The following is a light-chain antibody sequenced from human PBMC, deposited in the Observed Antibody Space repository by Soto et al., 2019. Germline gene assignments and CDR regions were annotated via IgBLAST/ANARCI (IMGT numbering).Light chain of an antibody. J-gene: IGKJ4*01. V-gene: IGKV1-39*01. CDR1: QSVSSY. Sequence: DIQMTQSPSSLSASVGDRVTITCRASQSVSSYLSWYQQIPGKAPKLLIYVASSLQSGVPSRFSGSGSGTDFTLTISSLQPEDFGTYYCQQSYTIPLTFGGGTKVGIK. CDR2: VAS. CDR3: QQSYTIPLT.